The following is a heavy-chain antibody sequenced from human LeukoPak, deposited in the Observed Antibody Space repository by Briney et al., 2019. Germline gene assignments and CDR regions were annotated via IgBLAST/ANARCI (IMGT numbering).Heavy chain of an antibody. J-gene: IGHJ4*02. Sequence: GGSLTLSCAASGFTFSGYNMNWVRQTPGKGPEWISYINAAGSAIYYADSVKGRFTMSRDNAKNSLYLQMNSLRGEDTAVYYCATDSSGYRSFDYWGQGTLVTVSS. D-gene: IGHD3-22*01. CDR3: ATDSSGYRSFDY. V-gene: IGHV3-48*01. CDR2: INAAGSAI. CDR1: GFTFSGYN.